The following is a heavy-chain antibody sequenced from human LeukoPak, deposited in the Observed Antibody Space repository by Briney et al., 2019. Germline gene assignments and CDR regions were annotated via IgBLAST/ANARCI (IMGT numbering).Heavy chain of an antibody. CDR2: INPNSGGT. J-gene: IGHJ6*03. D-gene: IGHD4-11*01. V-gene: IGHV1-2*02. CDR1: GYTFTSYY. Sequence: ASVKVSCKASGYTFTSYYMHWVRQAPGQGLEWMGWINPNSGGTNYAQKFQGRVTMTRDTSISTAYMELSRLRSDGTAVYYCARDPINSNYDYYYYYMDVWGKGTTVTVSS. CDR3: ARDPINSNYDYYYYYMDV.